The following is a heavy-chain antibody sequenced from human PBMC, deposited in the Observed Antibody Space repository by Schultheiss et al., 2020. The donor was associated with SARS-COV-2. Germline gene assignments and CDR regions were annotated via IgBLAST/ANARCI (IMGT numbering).Heavy chain of an antibody. D-gene: IGHD2-15*01. CDR2: ISYDGSNK. CDR3: ARGGGMGGLSFDY. J-gene: IGHJ4*02. Sequence: GGSLRLSCAASGFTFSSYGMHWVRQAPGKGLEWVAVISYDGSNKYYADSVKGRFTISRDNSKNTLYLQMNSLRAEDTAVYYCARGGGMGGLSFDYWGQGTLVTVSS. CDR1: GFTFSSYG. V-gene: IGHV3-30*12.